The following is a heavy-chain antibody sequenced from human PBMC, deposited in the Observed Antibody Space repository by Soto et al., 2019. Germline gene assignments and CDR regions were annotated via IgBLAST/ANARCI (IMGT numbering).Heavy chain of an antibody. CDR2: IIPIFGTA. Sequence: QVQLVQSGAEVKKPGSSVKVSCKASGGTFSSYAISWVRQAPGQGLEWMGGIIPIFGTANYAQKFQGRVTITADESTSTAYIELSSLRSEDPSVYYCAWCYSSGWYSKLWGQGTLVTVSS. CDR3: AWCYSSGWYSKL. V-gene: IGHV1-69*12. J-gene: IGHJ4*02. D-gene: IGHD6-19*01. CDR1: GGTFSSYA.